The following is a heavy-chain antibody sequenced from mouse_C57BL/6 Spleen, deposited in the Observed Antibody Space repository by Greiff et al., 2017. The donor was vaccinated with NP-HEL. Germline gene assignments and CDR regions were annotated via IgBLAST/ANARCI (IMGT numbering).Heavy chain of an antibody. CDR2: ISSGGSYT. V-gene: IGHV5-6*02. D-gene: IGHD1-1*01. Sequence: EVKLMESGGDLVKPGGSLKLSCAASGFTFSSYGMSWVRQTPDKRLEWVATISSGGSYTYYPDSVKGRFTISRDNAKNTLYLQMSSLKYEDTARYYCARRRINTVVGGYFDVWGTGTTVTVSS. CDR1: GFTFSSYG. J-gene: IGHJ1*03. CDR3: ARRRINTVVGGYFDV.